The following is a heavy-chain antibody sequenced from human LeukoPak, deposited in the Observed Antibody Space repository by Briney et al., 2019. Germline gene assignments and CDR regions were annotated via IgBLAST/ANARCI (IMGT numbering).Heavy chain of an antibody. J-gene: IGHJ6*03. D-gene: IGHD1-26*01. CDR3: AGTTHYYYYMDV. CDR2: IYHSGST. CDR1: SYSISSGYY. V-gene: IGHV4-38-2*02. Sequence: PSETLSLTCTVSSYSISSGYYWGWIRQPPGQGLEWIGSIYHSGSTYYNPSLKSRVTISVDTSKNQFSLKLSSLTAADTAVYYCAGTTHYYYYMDVWGKGTTVTVS.